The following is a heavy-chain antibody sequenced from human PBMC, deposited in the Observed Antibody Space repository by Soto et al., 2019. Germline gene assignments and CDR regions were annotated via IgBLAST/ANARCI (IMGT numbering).Heavy chain of an antibody. J-gene: IGHJ4*02. CDR2: ISSSVGST. CDR1: GFTFSTYA. V-gene: IGHV3-23*01. CDR3: APSSTRCRLPLDFDY. Sequence: GGSLRLSCAASGFTFSTYAMSWVRQAPGKGLEWVSGISSSVGSTYYADSVKGRFTISRDNSKNTGYLQMTSLTVEDTAVYYCAPSSTRCRLPLDFDYWGQGTPATVSS. D-gene: IGHD2-2*01.